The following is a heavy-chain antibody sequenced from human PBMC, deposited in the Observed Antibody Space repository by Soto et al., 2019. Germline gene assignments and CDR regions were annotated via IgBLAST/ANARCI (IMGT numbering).Heavy chain of an antibody. CDR1: GYTFTSYD. CDR2: ISPNSGNT. CDR3: AREAVKNYFDY. V-gene: IGHV1-8*01. Sequence: GASVKVSCKASGYTFTSYDINWVRQATGQGLEWMGWISPNSGNTGYAQKLQGRVTMTTNTSISTAYMELRSLRSDDTAVYYCAREAVKNYFDYWGQGTLVTV. D-gene: IGHD4-17*01. J-gene: IGHJ4*02.